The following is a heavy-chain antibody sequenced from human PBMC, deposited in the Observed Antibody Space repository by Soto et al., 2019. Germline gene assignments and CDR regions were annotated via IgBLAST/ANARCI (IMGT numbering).Heavy chain of an antibody. Sequence: QVQLVQSGAEVKKPGSSVKVSCKASGGTFSSYAISWVRQAPGQGLEWMGGIIPIFGTANYAQKFQGRVTITADESTSTAYMELSSLRSEDTAVYYCARTYGIQLRLLEWFQGGGMDVWGQGTTVTVSS. J-gene: IGHJ6*02. V-gene: IGHV1-69*01. CDR1: GGTFSSYA. CDR3: ARTYGIQLRLLEWFQGGGMDV. D-gene: IGHD3-3*01. CDR2: IIPIFGTA.